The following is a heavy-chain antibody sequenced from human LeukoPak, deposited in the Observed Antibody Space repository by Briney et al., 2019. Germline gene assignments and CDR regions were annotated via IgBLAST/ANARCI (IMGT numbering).Heavy chain of an antibody. V-gene: IGHV1-2*02. J-gene: IGHJ3*02. CDR1: GYTFTGYF. D-gene: IGHD5-24*01. Sequence: ASVKVSCKASGYTFTGYFIHWVRQAPGQGLEWMGWINPDSGGTNYAQKFQGRVTMTRDTSISTAYLELSRLRSDDTAVYYCARGEMDRRNAFDIWGQGTMVTVSS. CDR2: INPDSGGT. CDR3: ARGEMDRRNAFDI.